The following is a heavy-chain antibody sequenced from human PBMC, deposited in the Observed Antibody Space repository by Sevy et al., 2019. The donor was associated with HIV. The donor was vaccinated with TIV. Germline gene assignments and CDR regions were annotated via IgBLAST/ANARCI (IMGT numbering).Heavy chain of an antibody. Sequence: GGSLRLSCAASGFTFSSYAMHWVRQAPGKGLEWVAVISYDGSNKYYADSVKGRFTISRDNSKNTLYLQMNSLRAEDTAVYYCLYGSGSYYIFDYWGQGTLVTVSS. V-gene: IGHV3-30*04. CDR3: LYGSGSYYIFDY. D-gene: IGHD3-10*01. J-gene: IGHJ4*02. CDR2: ISYDGSNK. CDR1: GFTFSSYA.